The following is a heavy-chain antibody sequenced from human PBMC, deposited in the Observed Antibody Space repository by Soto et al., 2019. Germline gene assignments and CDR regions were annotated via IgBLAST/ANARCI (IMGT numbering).Heavy chain of an antibody. V-gene: IGHV3-23*01. CDR2: ISGSGGST. J-gene: IGHJ6*02. CDR3: AKVPSTEDYYGMDV. Sequence: EVQLLESGGGLVQPGGSLRLSCAASGFTFSSYAMSWVRQAPGKGLEWVSGISGSGGSTYYADFVKGRFTISRDKSKNTLYLQMHSLRAEDTAVYYCAKVPSTEDYYGMDVWGQGTTVTVSS. D-gene: IGHD6-6*01. CDR1: GFTFSSYA.